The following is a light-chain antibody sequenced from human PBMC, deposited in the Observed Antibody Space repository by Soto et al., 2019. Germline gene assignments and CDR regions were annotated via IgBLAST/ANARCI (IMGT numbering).Light chain of an antibody. CDR3: QQYNNWPPWT. CDR1: QSVSTN. Sequence: EIALTHSPGTLSFSPLYRSTLSFSSSQSVSTNLAWYQQKPGQAPRLVIYGASTRATGIPARFSGSGSGTEFTLTISSLQSEDFAVYYCQQYNNWPPWTFGQGTKVDIK. V-gene: IGKV3-15*01. J-gene: IGKJ1*01. CDR2: GAS.